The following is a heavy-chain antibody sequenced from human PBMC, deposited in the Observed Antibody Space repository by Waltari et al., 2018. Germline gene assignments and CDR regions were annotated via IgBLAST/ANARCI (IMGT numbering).Heavy chain of an antibody. CDR3: AGDTYYYGSGSYLSYYMDV. CDR2: IYYSGST. J-gene: IGHJ6*03. D-gene: IGHD3-10*01. Sequence: QVQLQESGPGLVKPSETLYLTCTVPGGSISSHYWSWIRQHTGTGLEWIGYIYYSGSTNNNPSLKSRVTISVDTSKNQFSLKLSSVTAADTAVYYCAGDTYYYGSGSYLSYYMDVWGKGTTVTVSS. V-gene: IGHV4-59*11. CDR1: GGSISSHY.